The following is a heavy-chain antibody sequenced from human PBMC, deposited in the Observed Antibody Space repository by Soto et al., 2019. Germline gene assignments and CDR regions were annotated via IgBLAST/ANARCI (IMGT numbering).Heavy chain of an antibody. CDR2: INPNSGGT. CDR3: ARDEGSSGYVFDY. D-gene: IGHD6-13*01. J-gene: IGHJ4*02. V-gene: IGHV1-2*04. Sequence: ASVKVSCKASGYTFTGYYMHWVRQAPGQGLEWMGWINPNSGGTNYAQKFQGWVTMTRDTSISTAYMELSRLRSDDTAVYYCARDEGSSGYVFDYWGKGTRVTVSS. CDR1: GYTFTGYY.